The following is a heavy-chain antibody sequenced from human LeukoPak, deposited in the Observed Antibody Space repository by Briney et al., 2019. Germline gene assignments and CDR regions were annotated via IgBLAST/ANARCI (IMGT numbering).Heavy chain of an antibody. Sequence: PGGSLRLSCAASVFTFSSYSMNWVRQAPEKGLEWVSSISSSSSYIYYADSVKGRFTISRDNAKNSLYLQMNSLRAEDTAVYYCARGRPLSYYYDSSGYLGDYWGQGTLVTVSS. CDR2: ISSSSSYI. CDR1: VFTFSSYS. D-gene: IGHD3-22*01. J-gene: IGHJ4*02. V-gene: IGHV3-21*01. CDR3: ARGRPLSYYYDSSGYLGDY.